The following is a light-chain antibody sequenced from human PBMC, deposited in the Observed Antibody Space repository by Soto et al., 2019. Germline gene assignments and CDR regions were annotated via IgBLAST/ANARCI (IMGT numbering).Light chain of an antibody. CDR2: GSN. V-gene: IGLV1-44*01. CDR1: NSNIGVNS. J-gene: IGLJ1*01. CDR3: AAWDESLDAYI. Sequence: QSVLTQPPSASGTPGQRVTVSCSGSNSNIGVNSVNWFHQLPGTAPKLLIHGSNQRPSGVPDRFSGSKSGTSASLAISGLQSEDEAEYYCAAWDESLDAYIFGSGTKLTVL.